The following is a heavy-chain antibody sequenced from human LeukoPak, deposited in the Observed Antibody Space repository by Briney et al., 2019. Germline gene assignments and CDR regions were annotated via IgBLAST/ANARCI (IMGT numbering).Heavy chain of an antibody. D-gene: IGHD1-26*01. CDR1: GGSISSSNYY. V-gene: IGHV4-39*07. CDR2: IYYSGST. J-gene: IGHJ4*02. Sequence: SETLSLTCTVSGGSISSSNYYWGWIRQPPGKGLEWIGNIYYSGSTYYNPSLKSRVTISVDTSKNQFSLKLSSVTAADTAVYYCARGTRDIGSYFYFDYWGQGALVTVSS. CDR3: ARGTRDIGSYFYFDY.